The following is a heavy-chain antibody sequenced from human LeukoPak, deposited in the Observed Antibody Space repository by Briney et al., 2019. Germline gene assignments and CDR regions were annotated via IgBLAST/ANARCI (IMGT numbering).Heavy chain of an antibody. D-gene: IGHD3-10*01. V-gene: IGHV4-34*01. CDR3: ARGQRVTMVRGVIHRHAFDI. CDR2: INHSGST. Sequence: SETLSLTCAVYGGSFSGYYWSWIRQPPGKGLEWIGEINHSGSTNYNPSLKSRVTISVDTSKNQFSLKLSSVTAADTAVYYCARGQRVTMVRGVIHRHAFDIWGQGTMVTVSS. J-gene: IGHJ3*02. CDR1: GGSFSGYY.